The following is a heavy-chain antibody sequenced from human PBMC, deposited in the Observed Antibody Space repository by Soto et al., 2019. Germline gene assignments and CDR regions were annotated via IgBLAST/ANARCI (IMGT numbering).Heavy chain of an antibody. V-gene: IGHV1-8*01. CDR3: ERGLGCSSSNCYVYYFDY. D-gene: IGHD2-2*01. CDR1: GYTFTSYD. J-gene: IGHJ4*02. Sequence: GASVKVSCKASGYTFTSYDINWVRQATGQGLEWMGWMNPKSGNTGYAQKFQGRVTMTRNTSTSTAYMELSSLQSEDTAVYYCERGLGCSSSNCYVYYFDYWGQGTLVTVSS. CDR2: MNPKSGNT.